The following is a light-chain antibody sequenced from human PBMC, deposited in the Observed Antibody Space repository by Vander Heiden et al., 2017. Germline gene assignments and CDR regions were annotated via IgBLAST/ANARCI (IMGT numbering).Light chain of an antibody. J-gene: IGKJ3*01. CDR1: QAVSYY. Sequence: IQLNQSPSSLSPSVGDRVTIHCQPSQAVSYYLNWYQPKPGKAPKLLIYDASKLETGVPSRFSGSGSGTDFTFTISSLQPEDIATYYCQQDDNLPYTFGHGTKVDIK. V-gene: IGKV1-33*01. CDR2: DAS. CDR3: QQDDNLPYT.